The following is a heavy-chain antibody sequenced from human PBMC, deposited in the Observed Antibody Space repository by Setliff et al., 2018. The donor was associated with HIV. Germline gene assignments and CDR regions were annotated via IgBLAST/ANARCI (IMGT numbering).Heavy chain of an antibody. CDR3: ARVGGKGYRNFLDS. D-gene: IGHD2-15*01. CDR1: NGSIYSGSYY. CDR2: IYTSGST. V-gene: IGHV4-61*02. Sequence: SETLSLTCVVSNGSIYSGSYYWSWIRQPAGKGLEWIGRIYTSGSTNYNPSLKNRVAISVDTSKNQFSPNLTSVTAADTAMYFCARVGGKGYRNFLDSWGQGALVTVSS. J-gene: IGHJ4*02.